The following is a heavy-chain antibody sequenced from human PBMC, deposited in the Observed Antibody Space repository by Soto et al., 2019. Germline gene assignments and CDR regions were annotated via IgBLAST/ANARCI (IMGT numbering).Heavy chain of an antibody. CDR3: ARHSDYSNYKNYYYYYMDV. CDR1: GYSFTSYW. V-gene: IGHV5-51*01. D-gene: IGHD4-4*01. CDR2: IYPGDSDT. J-gene: IGHJ6*03. Sequence: GESLKISCKGSGYSFTSYWIGWVRQMPGKGLEWMGIIYPGDSDTRYSPSFQGQVTISADKSISTAYLQWSSLKASDTAMYYRARHSDYSNYKNYYYYYMDVWGKGTKVTVSS.